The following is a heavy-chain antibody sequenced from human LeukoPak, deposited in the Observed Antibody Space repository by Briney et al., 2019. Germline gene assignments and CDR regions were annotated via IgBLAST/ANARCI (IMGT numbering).Heavy chain of an antibody. CDR2: IYYSGST. D-gene: IGHD3-3*01. CDR1: GGSISSYY. V-gene: IGHV4-59*01. Sequence: PSETLSLTCTVSGGSISSYYWSWIRQPPGKGLEWIGYIYYSGSTNYNPSLKSRVTISVDTSKNQFSLKLSSVTAADTAVHYCARDGAYDFWSGYHPGYFDYWGQGTLVTVSS. CDR3: ARDGAYDFWSGYHPGYFDY. J-gene: IGHJ4*02.